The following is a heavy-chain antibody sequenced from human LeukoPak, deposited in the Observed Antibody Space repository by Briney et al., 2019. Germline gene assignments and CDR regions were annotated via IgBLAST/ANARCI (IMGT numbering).Heavy chain of an antibody. J-gene: IGHJ4*02. CDR1: GFTFSSYG. CDR3: AKDPSGGSSWPEIDY. D-gene: IGHD6-13*01. Sequence: GGSLRLSCAASGFTFSSYGMHWVRQAPGKGLEWVAFIRYDGSNKYYADSVKGRFTISRDNSKNTLYLQMNSLRAEDTAVYYCAKDPSGGSSWPEIDYWGQGTLVTVSS. CDR2: IRYDGSNK. V-gene: IGHV3-30*02.